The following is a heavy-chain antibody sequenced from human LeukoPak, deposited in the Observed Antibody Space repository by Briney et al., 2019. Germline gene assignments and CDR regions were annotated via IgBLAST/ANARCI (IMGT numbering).Heavy chain of an antibody. J-gene: IGHJ4*02. CDR3: ARGSSDNAYKYAY. CDR2: IYYSGGP. D-gene: IGHD5-24*01. V-gene: IGHV4-59*08. CDR1: GGSVSPYY. Sequence: PSETLSLTCTVSGGSVSPYYWNWIRQPPGKRLEWIGHIYYSGGPAYNPSLKSRVTMPVDTSKNQLSLRVSSVTAADTAVYYCARGSSDNAYKYAYWGQGTLVTVSS.